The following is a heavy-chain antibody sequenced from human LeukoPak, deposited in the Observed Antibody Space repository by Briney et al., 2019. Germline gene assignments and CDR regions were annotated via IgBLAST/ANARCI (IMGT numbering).Heavy chain of an antibody. CDR3: ARDLGYGWIDY. CDR2: ISSSSSYI. V-gene: IGHV3-21*01. J-gene: IGHJ4*02. Sequence: GGSLRLSCAASGFTFSSYAMSWVRQAPGKGLEWVSSISSSSSYIYYADSVKGRFTISRDNAKNSLYLQMNSLRAEDTAVYYCARDLGYGWIDYGGQGTLVTVSS. D-gene: IGHD4-17*01. CDR1: GFTFSSYA.